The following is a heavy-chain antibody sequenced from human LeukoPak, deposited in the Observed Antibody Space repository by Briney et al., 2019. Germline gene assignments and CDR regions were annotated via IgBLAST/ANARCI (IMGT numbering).Heavy chain of an antibody. CDR3: AHRQPAPTYSSSWFIPPSRAGYWFDR. J-gene: IGHJ5*02. Sequence: SGLTLIHPTQTRTLTCYFSGFLLSPSGGGVGWIRHPPGKALEWLALIYWNDDKLYSPSLKSKHTITKATSKNQVVLTMTNMDTVDTATYYCAHRQPAPTYSSSWFIPPSRAGYWFDRWGQGTLVTVSS. CDR1: GFLLSPSGGG. CDR2: IYWNDDK. V-gene: IGHV2-5*01. D-gene: IGHD6-13*01.